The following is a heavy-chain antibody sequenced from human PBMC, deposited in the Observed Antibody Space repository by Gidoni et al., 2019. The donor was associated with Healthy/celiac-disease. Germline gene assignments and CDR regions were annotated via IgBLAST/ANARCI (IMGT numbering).Heavy chain of an antibody. D-gene: IGHD2-15*01. CDR1: GFTFSSYA. V-gene: IGHV3-23*01. CDR3: AKEEPAVNIVVVVAATPADDAFDI. J-gene: IGHJ3*02. Sequence: EVQLLESGGGLVQPGGSLRLSCAASGFTFSSYAMSWVRPAPGKGLEWVSAIRGSGGSTYYADSVKGRFTISRDNSKNTLYLQMNSLRAEDTAVYYCAKEEPAVNIVVVVAATPADDAFDIWGQGTMVTVSS. CDR2: IRGSGGST.